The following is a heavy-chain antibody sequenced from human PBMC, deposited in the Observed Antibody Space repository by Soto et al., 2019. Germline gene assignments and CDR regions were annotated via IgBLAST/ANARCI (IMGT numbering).Heavy chain of an antibody. CDR2: IYPGDSDT. CDR1: GYSFTSYW. D-gene: IGHD3-3*01. CDR3: ARPRAYDFWSGYPRDYYGMDV. J-gene: IGHJ6*02. V-gene: IGHV5-51*01. Sequence: PGEPLKISCKGSGYSFTSYWIGWVRQMPGKGLEWMGIIYPGDSDTRYSPSFQGQVTISADKSISTAYLQWSSLKASDTAMHYCARPRAYDFWSGYPRDYYGMDVWGQGTTVTVSS.